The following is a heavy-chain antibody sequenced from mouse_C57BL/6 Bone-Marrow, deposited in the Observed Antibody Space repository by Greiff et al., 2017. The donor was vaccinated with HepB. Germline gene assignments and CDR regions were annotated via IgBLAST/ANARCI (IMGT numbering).Heavy chain of an antibody. Sequence: EVHLVESGGGLVKPGGSLKLSCAASGFTFSSYTMSWVRQTPEKRLEWVATISGGGGNTYYPDSVKGRFTIARDNAKNTLYLQMSSLRSEDTALFYCARPYYGNSFAYWGQGTLVTVSA. CDR2: ISGGGGNT. CDR1: GFTFSSYT. V-gene: IGHV5-9*01. J-gene: IGHJ3*01. D-gene: IGHD2-10*01. CDR3: ARPYYGNSFAY.